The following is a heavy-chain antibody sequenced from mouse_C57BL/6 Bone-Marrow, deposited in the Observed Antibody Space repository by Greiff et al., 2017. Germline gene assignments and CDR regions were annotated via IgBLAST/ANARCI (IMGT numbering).Heavy chain of an antibody. CDR2: INPSSGYT. D-gene: IGHD1-1*01. CDR1: GYTFTSYW. Sequence: QVHVKQSGAELAKPGASVKLSCKASGYTFTSYWMHWVKQRPGQGLEWIGYINPSSGYTKYNQKFKDKATLTADKSSSTAYMQLSSLTYEDSAVYYCATGSSYGYFDVWGTGTTVTVSS. CDR3: ATGSSYGYFDV. J-gene: IGHJ1*03. V-gene: IGHV1-7*01.